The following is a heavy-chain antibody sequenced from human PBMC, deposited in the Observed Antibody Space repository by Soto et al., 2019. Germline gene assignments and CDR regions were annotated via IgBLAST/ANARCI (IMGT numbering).Heavy chain of an antibody. V-gene: IGHV3-23*01. D-gene: IGHD6-13*01. CDR3: XKRPGIAAAGFSHYFDY. J-gene: IGHJ4*02. CDR2: ISGSGGST. Sequence: PGGSLRLSCAASGFTFSGYAMSWVRQAPGKGLEWVSAISGSGGSTYYADSVKGRFTISRDNSKNTLYLQMNSLRAEDTAVYYCXKRPGIAAAGFSHYFDYWGQGTLVTVSS. CDR1: GFTFSGYA.